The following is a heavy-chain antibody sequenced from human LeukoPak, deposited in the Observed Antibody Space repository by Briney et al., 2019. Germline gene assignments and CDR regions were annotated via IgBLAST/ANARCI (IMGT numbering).Heavy chain of an antibody. CDR2: INAGNGNT. D-gene: IGHD5-12*01. Sequence: ASVKVSCKASGYTFTSYSMHWVRQAPGQRLEWMGWINAGNGNTKYSQRFQGRITITRDTSASTAYMELSSLRSEDTAVYYCAREILLCGYECYPRYGMDVWGQGTTVTVSS. V-gene: IGHV1-3*01. CDR3: AREILLCGYECYPRYGMDV. CDR1: GYTFTSYS. J-gene: IGHJ6*02.